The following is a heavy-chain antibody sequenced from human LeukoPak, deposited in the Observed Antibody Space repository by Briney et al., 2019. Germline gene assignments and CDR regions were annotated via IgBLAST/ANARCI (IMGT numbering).Heavy chain of an antibody. CDR1: GFTFSSYW. CDR3: AKVRWLREEFDY. CDR2: IKQDGSEK. V-gene: IGHV3-7*03. Sequence: TGGSLRLSCAASGFTFSSYWMSWVRQAPGKGLEWVANIKQDGSEKYYVDSVKGRFTISRDNSKNTLYLQMNSLRAEDTAVYYCAKVRWLREEFDYWGQGTLVTVSS. D-gene: IGHD5-12*01. J-gene: IGHJ4*02.